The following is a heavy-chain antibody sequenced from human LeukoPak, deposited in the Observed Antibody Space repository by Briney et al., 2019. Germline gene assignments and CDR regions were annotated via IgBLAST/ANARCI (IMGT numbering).Heavy chain of an antibody. Sequence: ICCEGSGSICSNYWLGWGRPLPGEGVGWMGIIYPGDSDTRYSPSFQGQVTISADKPISTAYLQWSSLKASDTAMYYCARVDYYDRSGYFDYWGQGTQVTVSS. CDR3: ARVDYYDRSGYFDY. D-gene: IGHD3-22*01. CDR2: IYPGDSDT. V-gene: IGHV5-51*04. J-gene: IGHJ4*02. CDR1: GSICSNYW.